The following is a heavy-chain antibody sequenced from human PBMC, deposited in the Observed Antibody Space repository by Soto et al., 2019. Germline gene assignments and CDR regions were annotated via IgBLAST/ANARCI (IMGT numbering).Heavy chain of an antibody. Sequence: QVQLVQSGAEVKKPGSSVRVSCKASGGTFRSYAISWVRQAPGQGLEWIGGIIPIFGTGNYAQKFQGRLTIIADESTSTAYMELSSLRSEDTAVYYFARSDYCGGDCYAFLDYWGQGTLVTVSS. CDR2: IIPIFGTG. CDR3: ARSDYCGGDCYAFLDY. CDR1: GGTFRSYA. D-gene: IGHD2-21*02. J-gene: IGHJ4*02. V-gene: IGHV1-69*12.